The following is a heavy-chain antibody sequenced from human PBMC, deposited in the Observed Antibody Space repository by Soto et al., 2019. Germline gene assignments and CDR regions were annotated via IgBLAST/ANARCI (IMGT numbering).Heavy chain of an antibody. D-gene: IGHD6-6*01. J-gene: IGHJ6*02. CDR2: ISYDGSNK. CDR1: GFTFSSYG. Sequence: GGSLRLSCAASGFTFSSYGMHWVRQAPGKGLEWVAVISYDGSNKYYADSVKGRFTISRDNSKNTLYLQMNSLRAEDTAVYYCAKVTNGYSSSSGEYYYYGMDVWGQGTTVTVSS. CDR3: AKVTNGYSSSSGEYYYYGMDV. V-gene: IGHV3-30*18.